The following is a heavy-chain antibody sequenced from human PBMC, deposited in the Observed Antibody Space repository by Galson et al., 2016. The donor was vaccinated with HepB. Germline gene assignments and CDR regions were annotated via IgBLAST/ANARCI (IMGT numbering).Heavy chain of an antibody. Sequence: SLRLSCAVSGINFRTYAMSWVRQAPGKGLEWVSAISHRGDTTYYADSVQGRFSISRDNSRNTLYLQASSLRVEDTAVYYCATLSREMVWFYHITWGRGTAVTVSS. CDR1: GINFRTYA. CDR2: ISHRGDTT. CDR3: ATLSREMVWFYHIT. V-gene: IGHV3-23*01. J-gene: IGHJ5*02. D-gene: IGHD2-21*01.